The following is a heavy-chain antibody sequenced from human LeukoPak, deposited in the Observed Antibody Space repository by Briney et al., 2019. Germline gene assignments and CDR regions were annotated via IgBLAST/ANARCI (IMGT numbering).Heavy chain of an antibody. CDR2: INHSGST. V-gene: IGHV4-34*01. D-gene: IGHD3-3*01. CDR3: ARAPHYDFWSGYRQGGLRYFDL. J-gene: IGHJ2*01. Sequence: PSETLSLTCAVYGGSFSGYYWSWIRQPPGKGLEWIGEINHSGSTNYNPSLKSRVTISVDTSKNQFSLKLSSVIAADTAVYYCARAPHYDFWSGYRQGGLRYFDLWGRGTLVTVSS. CDR1: GGSFSGYY.